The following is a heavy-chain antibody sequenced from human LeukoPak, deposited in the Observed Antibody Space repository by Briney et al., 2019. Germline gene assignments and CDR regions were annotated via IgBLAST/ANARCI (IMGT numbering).Heavy chain of an antibody. CDR3: ARGVVLSALIGEGRVVFDY. CDR1: GFTFSSYG. J-gene: IGHJ4*02. CDR2: IQHDGSNK. D-gene: IGHD2-2*01. V-gene: IGHV3-30*02. Sequence: VGSLTLSCAASGFTFSSYGMHWVRQAPGQGLEWVAFIQHDGSNKYYADSVKGRFTISRDNAKNSLYLQMNSLRAEDTAVYYCARGVVLSALIGEGRVVFDYWGERTLVTVSS.